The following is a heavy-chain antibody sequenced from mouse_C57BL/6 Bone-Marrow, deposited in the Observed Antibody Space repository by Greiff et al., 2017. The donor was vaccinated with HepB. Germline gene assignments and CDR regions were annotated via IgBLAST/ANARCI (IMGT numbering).Heavy chain of an antibody. J-gene: IGHJ1*03. V-gene: IGHV1-81*01. D-gene: IGHD1-1*01. CDR3: AREGVITTVVDHWYFDV. Sequence: QVQLQQSGAELARPGASVKLSCKASGYTFTSYGISWVKQRTGQGLEWIGEIYPRSGNTYYNEKFKGKATLTADKSSSTAYRELRSLTSEDSAVYFCAREGVITTVVDHWYFDVWGTGTTVTVSS. CDR1: GYTFTSYG. CDR2: IYPRSGNT.